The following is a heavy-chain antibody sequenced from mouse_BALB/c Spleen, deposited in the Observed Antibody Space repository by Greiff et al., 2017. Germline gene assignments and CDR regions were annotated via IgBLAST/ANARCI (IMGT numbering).Heavy chain of an antibody. CDR2: IWSGGST. J-gene: IGHJ1*01. V-gene: IGHV2-2*02. Sequence: VQGVESGPGLVQPSQSLSITCTVSGFSLTSYGVHWVRQSPGKGLEWLGVIWSGGSTDYNAAFISRLSISKDNSKSQVFFKMNSLQANDTAIYYCARRGVRREYFDVWGAGTTVTVSS. CDR3: ARRGVRREYFDV. CDR1: GFSLTSYG. D-gene: IGHD2-14*01.